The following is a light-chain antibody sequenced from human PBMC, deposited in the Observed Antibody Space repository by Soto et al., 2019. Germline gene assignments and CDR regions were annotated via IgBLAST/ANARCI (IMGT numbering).Light chain of an antibody. V-gene: IGLV2-14*01. J-gene: IGLJ1*01. Sequence: SALTQPASVSGSPGQSITISCTGTSSDIGGYNYVSWYQQHPGKAPKLMIHEVSNRPSGISNRFSGSKSGNTASLTISGLQAEDEADYYCSSYTSSSNLVFGTGTKVTVL. CDR1: SSDIGGYNY. CDR2: EVS. CDR3: SSYTSSSNLV.